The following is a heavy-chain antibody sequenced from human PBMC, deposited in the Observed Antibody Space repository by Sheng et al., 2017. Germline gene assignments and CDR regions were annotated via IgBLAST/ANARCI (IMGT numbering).Heavy chain of an antibody. Sequence: QLQLQESGPGLVKPSDTLSLTCTVSGGSISSSSYYWGWIRQPPGKGLEWIGTIYYSGSTYYNPSLKSRVTISVDTSKNQFSLKLSSVTAADTAVYYCGREVSGAGPDYWGQGTLVTVSS. CDR1: GGSISSSSYY. D-gene: IGHD6-13*01. J-gene: IGHJ4*02. CDR3: GREVSGAGPDY. V-gene: IGHV4-39*07. CDR2: IYYSGST.